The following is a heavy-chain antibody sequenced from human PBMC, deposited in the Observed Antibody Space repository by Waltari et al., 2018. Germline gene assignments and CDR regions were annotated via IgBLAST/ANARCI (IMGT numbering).Heavy chain of an antibody. CDR2: IYQRGST. V-gene: IGHV4-4*02. CDR1: GGSISSSNW. D-gene: IGHD6-19*01. CDR3: ARVPGYSSGWEVGY. J-gene: IGHJ4*02. Sequence: QVQLQESGPGLVKPSGTLSLTCAVSGGSISSSNWWSGGRRPTGKGLEWSGEIYQRGSTHYNPSLKIRFTISGDKSKNQFSLKLSSVTAADTAVYYCARVPGYSSGWEVGYWGQGTLVTVSS.